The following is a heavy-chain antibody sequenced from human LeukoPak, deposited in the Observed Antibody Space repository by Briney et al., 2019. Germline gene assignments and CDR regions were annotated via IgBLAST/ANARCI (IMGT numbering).Heavy chain of an antibody. V-gene: IGHV4-59*04. CDR1: GGSISSYY. Sequence: SETLSLTCTVSGGSISSYYWSWIRQPPGKGREWIGSIYYSGSTYYNPSLKSRVTISVDRSKNQFSLKLISVTAADTAVYYCQGGSKGYCSSTSCSDDAFDIWGQGTMVTVSS. CDR3: QGGSKGYCSSTSCSDDAFDI. D-gene: IGHD2-2*01. J-gene: IGHJ3*02. CDR2: IYYSGST.